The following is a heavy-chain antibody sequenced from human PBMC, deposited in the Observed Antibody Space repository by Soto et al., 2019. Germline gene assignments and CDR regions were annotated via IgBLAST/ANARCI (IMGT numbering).Heavy chain of an antibody. CDR1: GYTFTSYT. CDR2: IGPSSGNT. J-gene: IGHJ4*02. CDR3: ARDTGNFFDY. V-gene: IGHV1-18*01. Sequence: ASVKVSCKASGYTFTSYTVSWVRQAPGQGLEWVGWIGPSSGNTDSARNLQGRVTMTKDTSTSTAYMELRSLRSDDTAVYYCARDTGNFFDYWGQGNLVTVSS.